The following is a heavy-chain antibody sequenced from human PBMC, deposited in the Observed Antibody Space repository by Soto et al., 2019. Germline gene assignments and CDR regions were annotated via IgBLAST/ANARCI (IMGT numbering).Heavy chain of an antibody. J-gene: IGHJ4*02. V-gene: IGHV4-4*02. CDR3: ARRDPGTSVDY. Sequence: SETLSLTCAVSGGSFTSNNWWTWVRQPPGQGLAWIGEIYRTGSTNYNPSLKSRVTISLDKSENQFSLKVTSLTAADTAVYYCARRDPGTSVDYWGQGTLVTVSS. CDR2: IYRTGST. D-gene: IGHD1-7*01. CDR1: GGSFTSNNW.